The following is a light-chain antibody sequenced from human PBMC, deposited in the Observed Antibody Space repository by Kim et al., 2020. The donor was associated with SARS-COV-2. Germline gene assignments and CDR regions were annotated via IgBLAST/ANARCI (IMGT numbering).Light chain of an antibody. Sequence: WGQTVRITCQGDSLRSYYASWYQKKPGQAPVLVIYGKNNRPSGIPDRFSGSSSGNTASLTITGAQAEDEADYYCNSRDSSGNHVVFGGGTQLTVL. V-gene: IGLV3-19*01. CDR3: NSRDSSGNHVV. CDR2: GKN. J-gene: IGLJ2*01. CDR1: SLRSYY.